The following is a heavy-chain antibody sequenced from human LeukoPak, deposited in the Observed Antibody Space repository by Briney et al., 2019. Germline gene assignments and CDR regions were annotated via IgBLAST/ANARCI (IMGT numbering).Heavy chain of an antibody. V-gene: IGHV3-23*01. D-gene: IGHD3-22*01. CDR2: ISGGGGST. CDR1: GLTLSTYA. J-gene: IGHJ4*02. Sequence: GGSLRLSCAASGLTLSTYAMSWVRQAPGKGLEWLSAISGGGGSTYYADSVKGRFIISRDNYKNTLYLQMNSQRAEDTAVYYCAKDKIVVAGNFDYWGQGTLVTVSS. CDR3: AKDKIVVAGNFDY.